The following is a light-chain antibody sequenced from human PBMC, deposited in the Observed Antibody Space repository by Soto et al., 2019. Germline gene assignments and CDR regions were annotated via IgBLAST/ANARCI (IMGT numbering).Light chain of an antibody. CDR2: STS. CDR1: QSLTATY. Sequence: EIVLAQSPATLSLSPGEKATVSCRASQSLTATYSAWYQQRPGQPPRLLIHSTSVRATGIPDRFVGSGSGTDFTLTISRLEPEDFAVYYCQQRNIWPPVTFGQGTRLEI. V-gene: IGKV3D-20*02. J-gene: IGKJ5*01. CDR3: QQRNIWPPVT.